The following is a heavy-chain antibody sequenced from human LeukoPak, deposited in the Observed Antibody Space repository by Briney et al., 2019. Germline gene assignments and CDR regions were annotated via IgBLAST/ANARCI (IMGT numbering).Heavy chain of an antibody. CDR3: ARARDGYNYGQPFY. CDR2: ISGSGGST. Sequence: PGGSLRLSCAASGFTFSSYAMSWVRQAPGKGLEWVSAISGSGGSTYYADSVKGRFTISRDNAKNSLYLQMNSLRAEDTAVYYCARARDGYNYGQPFYWGQGTLVTVSS. J-gene: IGHJ4*02. D-gene: IGHD5-24*01. CDR1: GFTFSSYA. V-gene: IGHV3-23*01.